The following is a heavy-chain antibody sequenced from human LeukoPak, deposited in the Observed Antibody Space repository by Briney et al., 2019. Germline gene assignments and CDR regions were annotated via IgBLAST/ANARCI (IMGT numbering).Heavy chain of an antibody. CDR3: AKWYYDFWSGYSYYYYYGMDV. CDR1: GFTFSSYA. Sequence: PGGSLRLSCAASGFTFSSYAMSWVRQAPGKGLEWVSAISGSGGSTYYADSVKGRFTISRDNSKNTLYLQMNSLRAEDTAVYYCAKWYYDFWSGYSYYYYYGMDVWGQGTTVTVSS. D-gene: IGHD3-3*01. V-gene: IGHV3-23*01. CDR2: ISGSGGST. J-gene: IGHJ6*02.